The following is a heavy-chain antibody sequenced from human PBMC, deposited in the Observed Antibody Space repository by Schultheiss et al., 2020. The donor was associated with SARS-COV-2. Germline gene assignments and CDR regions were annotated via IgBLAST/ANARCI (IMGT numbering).Heavy chain of an antibody. Sequence: GGSLRLSCAASGFTFSDYYMSWIRQAPGKGLEWVSYISSSGSTIYYADSVKGRFTISRDNAKNSLYLQMNSLRAEDTAVYYCAREGPSPDHGSGTAYYYYYYMDVWCKVTTVTVSS. CDR2: ISSSGSTI. D-gene: IGHD3-10*01. CDR1: GFTFSDYY. J-gene: IGHJ6*03. CDR3: AREGPSPDHGSGTAYYYYYYMDV. V-gene: IGHV3-11*01.